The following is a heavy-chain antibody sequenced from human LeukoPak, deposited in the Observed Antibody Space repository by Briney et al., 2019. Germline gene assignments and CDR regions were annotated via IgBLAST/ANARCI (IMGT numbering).Heavy chain of an antibody. D-gene: IGHD6-19*01. Sequence: SQTLSLTCTVSGGSISSGSYYWSWIRQPAGKGLEWIGRIYTSGSTNYNPSLKSRVTISVDTSKNQFSLKLSSVTAADTAVYYCARRQWRSYDAFDIWGQGTMVTVSS. V-gene: IGHV4-61*02. J-gene: IGHJ3*02. CDR3: ARRQWRSYDAFDI. CDR1: GGSISSGSYY. CDR2: IYTSGST.